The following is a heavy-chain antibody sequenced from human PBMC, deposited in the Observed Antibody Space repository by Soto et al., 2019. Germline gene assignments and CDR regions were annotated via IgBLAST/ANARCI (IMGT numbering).Heavy chain of an antibody. D-gene: IGHD2-15*01. V-gene: IGHV3-74*01. J-gene: IGHJ4*02. CDR1: GFTLSSYW. Sequence: EVQLVESGGGLVQPGGSLRLSCAASGFTLSSYWMHWVRQAPGKGLVWVSRINSDGSSTSYADSVKGRFTISRDNAKKTLYLQRNSRGAGDTVGYYCSVVVVADTRNSLGYWGQGTLVTVSS. CDR2: INSDGSST. CDR3: SVVVVADTRNSLGY.